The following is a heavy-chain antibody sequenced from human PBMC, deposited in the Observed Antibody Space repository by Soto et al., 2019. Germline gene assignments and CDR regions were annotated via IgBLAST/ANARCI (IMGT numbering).Heavy chain of an antibody. CDR2: IIPFFQTP. Sequence: QVQLVQSGAEVKKPGSSVKVSCKASGGTFSKYAISWVRQAPGQGLEWMGGIIPFFQTPNYAQKYQGRVTITADESTTTAYMEMRSLRSEDTAVYYCVRSRAAAPPRVGMDVWGQGTTVTVSS. V-gene: IGHV1-69*01. J-gene: IGHJ6*02. CDR3: VRSRAAAPPRVGMDV. CDR1: GGTFSKYA. D-gene: IGHD6-13*01.